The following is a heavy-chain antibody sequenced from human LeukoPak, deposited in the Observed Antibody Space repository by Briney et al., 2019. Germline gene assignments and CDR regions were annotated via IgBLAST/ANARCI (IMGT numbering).Heavy chain of an antibody. Sequence: GGSLRLSCAASGFTVSSNYMSWVRQAPGKGLEWVSVIYSGGSTYYADSVKGRFTISRDNSKNTLYLQMNSLRAEDTAVYYCAKLVVPAAWPYFDYWGQGTLVTVSS. J-gene: IGHJ4*02. D-gene: IGHD2-2*01. CDR3: AKLVVPAAWPYFDY. CDR2: IYSGGST. CDR1: GFTVSSNY. V-gene: IGHV3-53*01.